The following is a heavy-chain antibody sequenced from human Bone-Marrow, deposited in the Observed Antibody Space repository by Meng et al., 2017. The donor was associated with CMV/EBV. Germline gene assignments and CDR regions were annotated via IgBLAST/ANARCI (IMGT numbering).Heavy chain of an antibody. Sequence: ASVKVSCKTSGYTFTNYYMHWVRQAPGQGLEWMGIINPSGGTTSYAQKFQGRVTMTEDTSTDTAYMELSSLRSEDTAVYYCATGLWVPTYYYGSGTGDYWGQGTLVTVSS. D-gene: IGHD3-10*01. J-gene: IGHJ4*02. CDR3: ATGLWVPTYYYGSGTGDY. CDR2: INPSGGTT. CDR1: GYTFTNYY. V-gene: IGHV1-46*01.